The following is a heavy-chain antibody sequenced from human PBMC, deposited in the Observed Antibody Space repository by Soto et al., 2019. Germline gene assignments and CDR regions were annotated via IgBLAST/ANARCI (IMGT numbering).Heavy chain of an antibody. CDR2: INPSGGST. Sequence: QVQLVQSGAEVKKPGASVKVSCKASGYTFTSYYMHWVRQAPGQGLEWMGIINPSGGSTSYAQKFPGRVTMNRDTSTSTVSMELSSLRSEDTAVYYCAREARRDFGDPPYYFDSWGQGTLVTVSS. J-gene: IGHJ4*02. CDR3: AREARRDFGDPPYYFDS. CDR1: GYTFTSYY. V-gene: IGHV1-46*01. D-gene: IGHD4-17*01.